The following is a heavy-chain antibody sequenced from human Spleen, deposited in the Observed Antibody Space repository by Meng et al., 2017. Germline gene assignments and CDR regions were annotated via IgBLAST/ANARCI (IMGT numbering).Heavy chain of an antibody. Sequence: GESLKISCAASGFTVSHNYMSWVRQAPGKGLEWVSVIYSGGNTYYADSVKGRFTISRDNSKNTLYLQMNSLRAEDTAVYYCARDPTRYCSGGSCYHDAFDIWGQGTMVTVSS. J-gene: IGHJ3*02. CDR3: ARDPTRYCSGGSCYHDAFDI. CDR2: IYSGGNT. V-gene: IGHV3-66*02. D-gene: IGHD2-15*01. CDR1: GFTVSHNY.